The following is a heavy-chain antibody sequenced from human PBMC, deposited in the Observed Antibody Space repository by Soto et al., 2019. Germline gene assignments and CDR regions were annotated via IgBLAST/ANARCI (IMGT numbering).Heavy chain of an antibody. CDR1: GFTFSSYG. Sequence: QVQLVESGGGVVPPGRSLRLSCAASGFTFSSYGMHWVRQAPGKGVGWVAVISYDGSNKYYADSVKGRFTISRDNSKNTLYLQMNSLRAEDTAVYYCAKDRSGWYVYAFDIWGQGTMVTVSS. J-gene: IGHJ3*02. D-gene: IGHD6-19*01. CDR3: AKDRSGWYVYAFDI. V-gene: IGHV3-30*18. CDR2: ISYDGSNK.